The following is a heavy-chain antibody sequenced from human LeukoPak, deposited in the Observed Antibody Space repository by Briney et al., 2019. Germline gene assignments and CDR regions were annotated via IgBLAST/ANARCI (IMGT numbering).Heavy chain of an antibody. CDR1: GGSISSYY. J-gene: IGHJ4*02. CDR3: ARGSYYYDSSGYFDY. CDR2: ISDIGSI. D-gene: IGHD3-22*01. V-gene: IGHV4-59*12. Sequence: SETLSLTCTVSGGSISSYYWSWIRQPPGKGLEWIAYISDIGSINYNPSLKSRVTISVDRSKNQFSLKLSSVTAADTAVYYCARGSYYYDSSGYFDYWGQGTLVTVSS.